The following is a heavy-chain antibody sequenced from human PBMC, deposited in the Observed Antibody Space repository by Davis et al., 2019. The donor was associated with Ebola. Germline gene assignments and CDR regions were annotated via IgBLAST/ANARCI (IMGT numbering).Heavy chain of an antibody. CDR1: GYSFTTYW. V-gene: IGHV5-51*01. J-gene: IGHJ4*02. D-gene: IGHD3-16*01. CDR2: IYPGDSDT. Sequence: PGGSLRLSCKGSGYSFTTYWIGWVRQMPGKGLEWMGIIYPGDSDTRYSPSFQGQVTISADKSISTAYLQWSSLKASDTAMYYCARLWGRLYYFDYWGQGTLVTVSS. CDR3: ARLWGRLYYFDY.